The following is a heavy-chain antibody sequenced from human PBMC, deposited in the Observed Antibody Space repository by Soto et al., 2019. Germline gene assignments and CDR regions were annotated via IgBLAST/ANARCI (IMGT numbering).Heavy chain of an antibody. Sequence: GGSLRLSCAASGFTFSSYAMHWVRQAPGKGLEWVAVISYDGSNKYYADSVKGRFTISRDNSKNTLYLQMNSLRAEDTAVYYCARGSTTVTTWDYYGMDVWGQGTTVSVSS. CDR1: GFTFSSYA. V-gene: IGHV3-30-3*01. J-gene: IGHJ6*02. D-gene: IGHD4-17*01. CDR2: ISYDGSNK. CDR3: ARGSTTVTTWDYYGMDV.